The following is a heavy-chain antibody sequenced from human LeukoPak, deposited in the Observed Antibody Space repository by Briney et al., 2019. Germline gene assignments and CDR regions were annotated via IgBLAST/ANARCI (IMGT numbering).Heavy chain of an antibody. Sequence: GGSLRLSCAASGFTFDDSAMHWVRHAPGKGLEWVSGISWNSGTIAYADSVKGRFTISRDNTKNSLYLQMNSLRAEDTALYYCAKDRAKYSDNRVFSLYYWGEGTLATVS. D-gene: IGHD3-22*01. CDR1: GFTFDDSA. CDR3: AKDRAKYSDNRVFSLYY. CDR2: ISWNSGTI. V-gene: IGHV3-9*01. J-gene: IGHJ4*02.